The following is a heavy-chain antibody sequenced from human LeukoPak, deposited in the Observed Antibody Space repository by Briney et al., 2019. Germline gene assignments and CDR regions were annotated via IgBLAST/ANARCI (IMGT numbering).Heavy chain of an antibody. CDR1: GFTFSNYA. Sequence: GGSLRLSCAASGFTFSNYAMSWVRQAPGKGLEWVSGISTRGGGIYYAESVKGRFTISRDNSKNTLYLQMKSLRAEDTAVYYCAKDGFDYYDSSGYYYFDDWGQGTLVTVSS. CDR3: AKDGFDYYDSSGYYYFDD. V-gene: IGHV3-23*01. CDR2: ISTRGGGI. D-gene: IGHD3-22*01. J-gene: IGHJ4*02.